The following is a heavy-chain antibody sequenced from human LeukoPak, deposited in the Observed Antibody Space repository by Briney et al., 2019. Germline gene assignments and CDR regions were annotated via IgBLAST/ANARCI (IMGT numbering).Heavy chain of an antibody. J-gene: IGHJ4*02. CDR1: GYTFTEYY. V-gene: IGHV1-2*06. D-gene: IGHD6-19*01. CDR3: ARWYPVTGTIDY. CDR2: INPNSGGT. Sequence: ASVKVSCKASGYTFTEYYMHWVRQAPGQGLEWMGRINPNSGGTNYAQKFQGRVTMTRDTSINTAYMEVSRLRSDDTAVYYCARWYPVTGTIDYWGQGTLVTVSS.